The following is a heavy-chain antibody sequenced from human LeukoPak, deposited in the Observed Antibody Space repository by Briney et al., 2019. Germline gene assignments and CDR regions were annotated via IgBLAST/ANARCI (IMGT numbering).Heavy chain of an antibody. CDR3: ARQRWNSEALDI. V-gene: IGHV3-74*01. D-gene: IGHD1-7*01. Sequence: PGGSLRLSCAASGFSFSSYWMHWVHQAPGKGLVWVSRLNGDGSSTSYLDSVRGRLTISRDNTKNTLYLHMNSLRAEDTGVYYCARQRWNSEALDIWGQGTVVTVSS. J-gene: IGHJ3*02. CDR2: LNGDGSST. CDR1: GFSFSSYW.